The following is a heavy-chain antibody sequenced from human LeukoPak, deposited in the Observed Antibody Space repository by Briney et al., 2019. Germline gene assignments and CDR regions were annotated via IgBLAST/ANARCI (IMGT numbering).Heavy chain of an antibody. V-gene: IGHV1-46*01. CDR1: GYTFTSYY. D-gene: IGHD5-24*01. Sequence: GASVKVSCKASGYTFTSYYMHWVRQAPGQGLEWMGIINPSGGNTSYAQKFQGRVTMTRDMSTSTVYMELSSLRSEDTAVYYCARGEGRDGYNTVGSYYFDYWGQGTLVTVSS. J-gene: IGHJ4*02. CDR3: ARGEGRDGYNTVGSYYFDY. CDR2: INPSGGNT.